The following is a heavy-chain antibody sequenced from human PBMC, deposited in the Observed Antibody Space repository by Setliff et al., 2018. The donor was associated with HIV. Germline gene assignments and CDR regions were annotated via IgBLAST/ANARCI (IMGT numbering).Heavy chain of an antibody. CDR3: ARGRWLQSFDY. CDR2: IIPLSGTT. J-gene: IGHJ4*02. CDR1: GGSFSSFA. D-gene: IGHD5-12*01. V-gene: IGHV1-69*13. Sequence: ASVKVSCKVSGGSFSSFAMSWVRQAPGHGLEWMGGIIPLSGTTNYAQKLEGRVTLSADESTSTAYMQLNSLTSENTAVYYCARGRWLQSFDYWGQGTLVTVSS.